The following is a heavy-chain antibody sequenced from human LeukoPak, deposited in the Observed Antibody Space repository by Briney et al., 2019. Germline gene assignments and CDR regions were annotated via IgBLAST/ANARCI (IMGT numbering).Heavy chain of an antibody. CDR2: IKQDGSEK. CDR1: GFTFSNYW. Sequence: PGGSLRLSCAASGFTFSNYWMSWVRQAPGKGLEWVANIKQDGSEKYYVDSVKGRFTISRDNAENSLYLQMNSLRAEDTAVYYCAKEPSDYDYVWGSYRSQYYFDHWGQGTLVTVSS. V-gene: IGHV3-7*01. J-gene: IGHJ4*02. CDR3: AKEPSDYDYVWGSYRSQYYFDH. D-gene: IGHD3-16*02.